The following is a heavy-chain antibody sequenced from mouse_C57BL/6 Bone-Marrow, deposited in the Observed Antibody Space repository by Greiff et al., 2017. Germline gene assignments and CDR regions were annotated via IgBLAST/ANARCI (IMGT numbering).Heavy chain of an antibody. V-gene: IGHV3-6*01. D-gene: IGHD1-1*01. Sequence: EVKLMESGPGLVKPSQSLSLTCSVTGYSITSGYYWNWIRQFPGNKLEWMGYISYDGSNNYNPSPKNRISITRATSKNQFFLKLNSVTTEDTATYYGAREENYYGSRNWYFDVWGTGTTVTVSS. J-gene: IGHJ1*03. CDR1: GYSITSGYY. CDR3: AREENYYGSRNWYFDV. CDR2: ISYDGSN.